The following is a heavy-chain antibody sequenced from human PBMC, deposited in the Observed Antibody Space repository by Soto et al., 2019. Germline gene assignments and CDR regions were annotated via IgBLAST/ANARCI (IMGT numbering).Heavy chain of an antibody. D-gene: IGHD1-7*01. J-gene: IGHJ4*02. Sequence: EVQLVESGGGLVKPGGSLRLSCAASGFTFNNAWMNWVRQAPGKGLEWVGRIRSKTDGGTTDYAAAVKGRFIISRDDSENTLYLQLTRLETEDIAFYYCTTDEGGTRYWGLGILVTVSS. CDR1: GFTFNNAW. V-gene: IGHV3-15*07. CDR2: IRSKTDGGTT. CDR3: TTDEGGTRY.